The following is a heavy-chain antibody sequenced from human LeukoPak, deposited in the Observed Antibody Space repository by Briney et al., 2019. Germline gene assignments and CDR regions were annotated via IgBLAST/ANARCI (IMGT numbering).Heavy chain of an antibody. D-gene: IGHD5-18*01. Sequence: SGGSLRLSCAASGFTFSSYEMNWVRQAPGKGLEWVSYISSSGSTIYYADSVKGRFTISRDNAKKSLYLQMNSLRAEDTAVYYCARGQLYSYGYGFDYWGQGTLVTVSS. CDR3: ARGQLYSYGYGFDY. CDR1: GFTFSSYE. V-gene: IGHV3-48*03. J-gene: IGHJ4*02. CDR2: ISSSGSTI.